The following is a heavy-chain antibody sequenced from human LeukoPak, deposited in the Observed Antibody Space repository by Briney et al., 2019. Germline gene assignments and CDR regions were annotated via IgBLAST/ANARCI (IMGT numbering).Heavy chain of an antibody. CDR1: GFTFSSYW. Sequence: GGSLRLSCAASGFTFSSYWMSWVRQAPGKGLEWVANIKQDGSEKYYVDSVKGRFTIYRDNAKNSLYLQMNSLRAEDTAVYYCARETASSYGYSGDYWGQGTLVTVSS. CDR3: ARETASSYGYSGDY. J-gene: IGHJ4*02. V-gene: IGHV3-7*01. CDR2: IKQDGSEK. D-gene: IGHD5-18*01.